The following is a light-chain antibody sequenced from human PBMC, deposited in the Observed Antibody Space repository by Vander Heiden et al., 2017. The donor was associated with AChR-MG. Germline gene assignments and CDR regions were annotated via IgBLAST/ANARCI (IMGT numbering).Light chain of an antibody. CDR3: QQYGTSPTWT. J-gene: IGKJ1*01. V-gene: IGKV3-20*01. CDR1: QSVRSSY. CDR2: GAS. Sequence: EIVLTQSPGTLSLSPGERATLSCRARQSVRSSYLAWYQQKPGQAPRLLIYGASSRATGIPDRFSGSGSGTDFTLTISRLEPEDFAVYYCQQYGTSPTWTFGQGTKVEIK.